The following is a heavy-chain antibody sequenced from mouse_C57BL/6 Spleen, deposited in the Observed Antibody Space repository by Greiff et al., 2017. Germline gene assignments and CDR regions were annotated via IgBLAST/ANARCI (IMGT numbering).Heavy chain of an antibody. V-gene: IGHV1-52*01. Sequence: QVQLQQPGAELVKPGASVKMSCKASGYTFTSYWITWVKQRPIQGLEWIGNIDPSDSETHYNQKFKDKATLTVDKSSSTAYMQLSSLTSEDSAVYYCARSYAMDYWGQGTSVTVSS. CDR2: IDPSDSET. CDR1: GYTFTSYW. CDR3: ARSYAMDY. J-gene: IGHJ4*01.